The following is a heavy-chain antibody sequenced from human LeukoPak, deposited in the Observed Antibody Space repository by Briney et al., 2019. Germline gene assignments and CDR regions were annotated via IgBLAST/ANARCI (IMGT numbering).Heavy chain of an antibody. CDR1: GYTFTSYG. CDR2: ISAYNGNT. V-gene: IGHV1-18*01. CDR3: ARATYYYDSSGYYFGY. J-gene: IGHJ4*02. D-gene: IGHD3-22*01. Sequence: ASVKVSCKASGYTFTSYGISWVRQAPGQGLEWMGWISAYNGNTNYAQKLQGRVTMTTDTSTSTDYMELRSLRSDDTAVYYCARATYYYDSSGYYFGYWGQGTLVTVSS.